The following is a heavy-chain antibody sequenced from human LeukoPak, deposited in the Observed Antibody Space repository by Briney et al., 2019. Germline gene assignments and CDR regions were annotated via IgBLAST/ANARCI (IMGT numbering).Heavy chain of an antibody. Sequence: GGSLRLSCATSGFTFSTYWMSWVRQAPGKGLEWVANIKQDGSEKYYADSVTGRFTISRDNAKNLLYLQMNSLRVEDTAVYYCANGDGFDYWGQGTLVSVSS. CDR2: IKQDGSEK. D-gene: IGHD5-24*01. CDR1: GFTFSTYW. V-gene: IGHV3-7*01. J-gene: IGHJ4*02. CDR3: ANGDGFDY.